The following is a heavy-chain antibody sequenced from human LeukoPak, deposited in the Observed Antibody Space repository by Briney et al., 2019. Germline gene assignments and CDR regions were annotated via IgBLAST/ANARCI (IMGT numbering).Heavy chain of an antibody. CDR2: INHSGST. V-gene: IGHV4-34*01. CDR1: GGSFSGYY. J-gene: IGHJ4*02. Sequence: SETLSLTCAVYGGSFSGYYWSWTRHPPGKGLECIREINHSGSTNYNPSLKSRVTISVDTSKNQFSLKLISVTAADTAVYYCASGDRIAVAKKDYFDYWGQGTLVTVSS. CDR3: ASGDRIAVAKKDYFDY. D-gene: IGHD6-19*01.